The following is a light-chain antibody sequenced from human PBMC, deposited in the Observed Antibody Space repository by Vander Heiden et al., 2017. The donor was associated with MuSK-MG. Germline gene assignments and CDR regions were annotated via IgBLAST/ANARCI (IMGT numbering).Light chain of an antibody. V-gene: IGKV1-39*01. CDR3: QQSDSTPHT. CDR2: AAS. Sequence: DIQMTQSPSSLSASVGDRVTITCRASQSISSYLNWYQQKPGKAPKLLIYAASSLQSGVPSRFSGSGSGTDFTLTISRLQPEDFATYYCQQSDSTPHTFGQGTRMXIK. J-gene: IGKJ5*01. CDR1: QSISSY.